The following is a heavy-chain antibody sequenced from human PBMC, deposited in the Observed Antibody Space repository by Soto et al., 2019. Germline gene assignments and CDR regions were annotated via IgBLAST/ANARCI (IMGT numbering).Heavy chain of an antibody. CDR1: GYSFTNYW. CDR3: ARHFGSGWFLSYFDY. D-gene: IGHD6-19*01. J-gene: IGHJ4*02. V-gene: IGHV5-51*01. CDR2: VFPGDSET. Sequence: GESLKISCKGSGYSFTNYWIGWVRQMPGKGLEWMGIVFPGDSETRYSPSFQGQVTISVDKSISTAYLQWSGLKASDTAMYYCARHFGSGWFLSYFDYWGQGTLVTVSS.